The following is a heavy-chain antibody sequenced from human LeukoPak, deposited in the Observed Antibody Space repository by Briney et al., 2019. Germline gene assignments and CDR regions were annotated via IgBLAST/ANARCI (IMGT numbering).Heavy chain of an antibody. CDR2: IYIDGSRT. V-gene: IGHV3-74*01. Sequence: GGSLRLSCASSGFTFSTYWMHWVRQPPSKGLVWVSGIYIDGSRTTYADSVKGRFTISRDNTKNTLYLQMNSLRTEDTAVYYCARPETQYSSGLDGFDIWGQGTIVTVSS. CDR1: GFTFSTYW. D-gene: IGHD6-19*01. CDR3: ARPETQYSSGLDGFDI. J-gene: IGHJ3*02.